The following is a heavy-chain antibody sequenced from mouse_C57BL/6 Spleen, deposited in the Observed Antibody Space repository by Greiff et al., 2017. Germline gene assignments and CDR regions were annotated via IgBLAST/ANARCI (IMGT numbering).Heavy chain of an antibody. J-gene: IGHJ3*01. Sequence: EVQLQQSGGGLVQPGGSMKLSCVASGFTFSNYWMNWVRQSPEKGLEWVAQIRLKSDNYATHYAESVKGRFTISRDDSKSSVYLQMNNVRADDTGIYYCTGLTTDDWFAYWGQGTLVTVSA. CDR1: GFTFSNYW. D-gene: IGHD2-12*01. V-gene: IGHV6-3*01. CDR2: IRLKSDNYAT. CDR3: TGLTTDDWFAY.